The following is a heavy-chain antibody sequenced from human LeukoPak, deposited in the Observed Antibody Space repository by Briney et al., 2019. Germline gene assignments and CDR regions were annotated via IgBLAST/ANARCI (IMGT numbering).Heavy chain of an antibody. D-gene: IGHD3-22*01. J-gene: IGHJ3*02. CDR1: GFTFSSYW. CDR3: ARDGWYYDSSGYPSDAFDI. Sequence: GGSLRLSCAASGFTFSSYWMSWVRQAPGKGLEWVANIKQDGSEKYYVDSVKGRFTISRDNAKNSLYLQMNSLRAEDTAVYYCARDGWYYDSSGYPSDAFDIWGQGTMVTVSS. CDR2: IKQDGSEK. V-gene: IGHV3-7*01.